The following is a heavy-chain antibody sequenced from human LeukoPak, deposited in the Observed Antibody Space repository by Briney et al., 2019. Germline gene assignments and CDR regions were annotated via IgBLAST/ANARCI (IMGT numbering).Heavy chain of an antibody. CDR2: INPSGGST. CDR1: GYTFTSYY. Sequence: ASVKVSCKASGYTFTSYYMHWVRQAPGQGLEWMGIINPSGGSTSYAQKFQGGVTMTRDMSTSTVYMELSSLRSEDTAVYYCARTYYYGSGSYPFDYWGQGTLVTVSS. J-gene: IGHJ4*02. CDR3: ARTYYYGSGSYPFDY. D-gene: IGHD3-10*01. V-gene: IGHV1-46*01.